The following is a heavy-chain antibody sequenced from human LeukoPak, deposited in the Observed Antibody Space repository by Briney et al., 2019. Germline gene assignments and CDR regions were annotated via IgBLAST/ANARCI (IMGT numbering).Heavy chain of an antibody. CDR3: ARDRVYYYDSSGYGNRGY. V-gene: IGHV4-39*07. CDR1: GGSISSSSYY. Sequence: PSETLSLTCTVSGGSISSSSYYWGWIRQPPGKGLEWIGSIFYSGSTYYNPSLKTRVTISVATSKNQFSLKLSSVTAADTAVYYCARDRVYYYDSSGYGNRGYWGQGTLVTVSS. J-gene: IGHJ4*02. D-gene: IGHD3-22*01. CDR2: IFYSGST.